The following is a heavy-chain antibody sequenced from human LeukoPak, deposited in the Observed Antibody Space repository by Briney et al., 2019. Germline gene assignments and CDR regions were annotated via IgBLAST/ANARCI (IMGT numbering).Heavy chain of an antibody. V-gene: IGHV1-2*02. J-gene: IGHJ4*02. CDR2: IHPGSGAT. D-gene: IGHD2-2*01. CDR1: GYTFTGYY. CDR3: ARDHGAPAAPDY. Sequence: ASVKVSCKASGYTFTGYYMHWVRQAPGQGPEWMGWIHPGSGATNYAQKFQGRVTMTRDTSISTAYMELTSLRSDDTAVYYCARDHGAPAAPDYWGRGTLVTVSS.